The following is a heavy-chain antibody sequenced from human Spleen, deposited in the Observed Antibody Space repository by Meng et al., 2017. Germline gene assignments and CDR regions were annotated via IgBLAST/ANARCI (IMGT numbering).Heavy chain of an antibody. Sequence: QVQLQQWGAGLLKPSEILSLTCAVYGGSFSGYYWSWIRQPPGKGLEWIGEINHSGSTNYNPSLKSRVTISVDTSKNQFSLKLSSVTAADTAVYYCARGPGIAAAGKPFDYWGQGTLVTVSS. D-gene: IGHD6-13*01. CDR3: ARGPGIAAAGKPFDY. V-gene: IGHV4-34*01. J-gene: IGHJ4*02. CDR1: GGSFSGYY. CDR2: INHSGST.